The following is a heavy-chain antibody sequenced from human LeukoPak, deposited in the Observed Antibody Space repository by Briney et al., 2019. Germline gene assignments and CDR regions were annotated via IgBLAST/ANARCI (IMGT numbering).Heavy chain of an antibody. Sequence: ASVKVSCKASGGTFSSYAISWVRQAPGQGLEWMGWISAYNGNTNYAQKLQGRVTMTTDTSTSTAYMELRSLRSDDTAVYYCARDLSDSSSWYTPYYWGQGTLVTVSS. V-gene: IGHV1-18*01. CDR2: ISAYNGNT. J-gene: IGHJ4*02. CDR1: GGTFSSYA. D-gene: IGHD6-13*01. CDR3: ARDLSDSSSWYTPYY.